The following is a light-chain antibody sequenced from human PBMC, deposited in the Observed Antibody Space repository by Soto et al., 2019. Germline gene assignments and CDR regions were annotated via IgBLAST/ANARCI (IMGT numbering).Light chain of an antibody. Sequence: DIQLTQSPSFLSASVGDRFTITCRASQGISSYLAWYQQKPGKAPKLLIYAASTLQSGVPSRFSCSGSGTEFTLTFSSLQPEDFATYYCQQLNSYPPFFGPGTKVDIK. CDR2: AAS. J-gene: IGKJ3*01. CDR3: QQLNSYPPF. V-gene: IGKV1-9*01. CDR1: QGISSY.